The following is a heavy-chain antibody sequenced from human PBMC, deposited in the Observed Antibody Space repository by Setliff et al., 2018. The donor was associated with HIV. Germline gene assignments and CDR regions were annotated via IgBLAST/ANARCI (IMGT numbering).Heavy chain of an antibody. CDR2: TANT. J-gene: IGHJ6*03. CDR3: ARHAALIKRYYYYYLDV. CDR1: GDSISTDNYH. Sequence: KTSETLSLTCPVSGDSISTDNYHWGWIRQPPGKGLEWIGHTANTDYNPSLKSRVTVSVDTSKNQLSLRLSSVTAADTAVYYCARHAALIKRYYYYYLDVWGKGTTVTAP. D-gene: IGHD5-18*01. V-gene: IGHV4-39*01.